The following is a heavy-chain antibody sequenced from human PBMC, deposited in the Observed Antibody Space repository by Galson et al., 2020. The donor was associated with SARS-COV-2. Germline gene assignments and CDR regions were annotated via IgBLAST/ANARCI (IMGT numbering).Heavy chain of an antibody. CDR2: IKQDGSEK. CDR1: GFTFSSYW. J-gene: IGHJ4*02. Sequence: GGSLRLSCAASGFTFSSYWMSWVRQAPGKGLEWVANIKQDGSEKYYVDSVKGRFTISRDNAKNSLYLQMNSLRAEDTAVYYCARLGDGSGWYCDYWGQGTLVTVSS. D-gene: IGHD6-19*01. V-gene: IGHV3-7*04. CDR3: ARLGDGSGWYCDY.